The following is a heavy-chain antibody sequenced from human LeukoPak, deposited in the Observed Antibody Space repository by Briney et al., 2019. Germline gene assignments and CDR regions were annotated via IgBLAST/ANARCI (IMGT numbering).Heavy chain of an antibody. CDR2: ISSSGSTI. J-gene: IGHJ4*02. V-gene: IGHV3-48*03. CDR1: GFTFSSYE. D-gene: IGHD7-27*01. Sequence: GGSLRLSCAASGFTFSSYEMNWVRQAPGKGLEWVSYISSSGSTIYYADSVKGRFTISRDNAKNSLYLQMNSLRAEDTAPYYCARDRLGMDYWGQGTLVTVSS. CDR3: ARDRLGMDY.